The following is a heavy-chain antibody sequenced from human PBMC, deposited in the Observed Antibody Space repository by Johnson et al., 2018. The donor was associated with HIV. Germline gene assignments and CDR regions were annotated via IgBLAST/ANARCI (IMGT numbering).Heavy chain of an antibody. CDR1: GFTFSSYW. V-gene: IGHV3-7*03. Sequence: VRLVESGGGLVQPGGSLRLSCAASGFTFSSYWMSWVRQAPGNGLEWVANIKQDGSEKYYVDSVKGRFTISRDNAKNSLYLQMNSLRAEDTAVYYCARDPDVTPGAFDIWGQGTMVTVSS. CDR2: IKQDGSEK. D-gene: IGHD2-15*01. J-gene: IGHJ3*02. CDR3: ARDPDVTPGAFDI.